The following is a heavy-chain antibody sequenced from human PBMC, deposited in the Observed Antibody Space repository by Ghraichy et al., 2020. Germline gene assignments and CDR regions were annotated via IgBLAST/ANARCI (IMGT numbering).Heavy chain of an antibody. Sequence: SETLSLTCAISGDCVSSNSAAWNWISQSPSKGLEWLGRTYYSSKWYNDYAVFVRIRITINPYTSKNQFSLQLNSVTAEDTAVYYCARDSGAYDFWRGYADAFDIWGQGTMVTVSS. CDR3: ARDSGAYDFWRGYADAFDI. V-gene: IGHV6-1*01. CDR1: GDCVSSNSAA. D-gene: IGHD3-3*01. J-gene: IGHJ3*02. CDR2: TYYSSKWYN.